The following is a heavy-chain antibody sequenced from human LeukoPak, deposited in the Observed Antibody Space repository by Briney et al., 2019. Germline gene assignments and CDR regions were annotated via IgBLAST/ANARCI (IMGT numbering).Heavy chain of an antibody. CDR2: IYYSGST. V-gene: IGHV4-59*12. J-gene: IGHJ6*03. Sequence: SETLSLTCTVSGGSISSYYWSWIRQPPGKGLEWIGYIYYSGSTNYNPSLKSRVTISVDTSKNQFSLKLSSVTAADTDVYYCARDSIVVVPAATDYYYYMDVWGKGTTVTVSS. CDR1: GGSISSYY. CDR3: ARDSIVVVPAATDYYYYMDV. D-gene: IGHD2-2*01.